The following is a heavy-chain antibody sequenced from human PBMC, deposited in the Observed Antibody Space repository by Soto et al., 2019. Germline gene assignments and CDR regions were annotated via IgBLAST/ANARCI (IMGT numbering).Heavy chain of an antibody. V-gene: IGHV4-59*01. CDR3: VRNKVTTMRFFDF. D-gene: IGHD4-17*01. J-gene: IGHJ4*02. CDR2: IYNSGAT. Sequence: WTWIRQPPGSGLQWLGYIYNSGATAYNSSLKSRITVSIDTPNNRFSLNLRSVTAADTVVYYCVRNKVTTMRFFDFWGPGKMVTVSS.